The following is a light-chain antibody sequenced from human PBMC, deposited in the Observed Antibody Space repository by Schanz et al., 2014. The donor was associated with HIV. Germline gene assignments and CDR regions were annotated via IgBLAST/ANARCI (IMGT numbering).Light chain of an antibody. V-gene: IGKV4-1*01. Sequence: DIVMTQSPDSLSVSLGERATINCKSSQSVLYSSNNKSYLAWFQQKSRQPPKLLIYWASTRESGVPDRFSGSGSGADFTLTISSLQAEDVAVYYCQQYYSTPLTFGQGTKVEIK. CDR1: QSVLYSSNNKSY. CDR3: QQYYSTPLT. J-gene: IGKJ1*01. CDR2: WAS.